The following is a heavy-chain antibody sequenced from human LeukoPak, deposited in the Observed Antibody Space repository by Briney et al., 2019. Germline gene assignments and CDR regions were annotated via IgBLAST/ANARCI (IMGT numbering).Heavy chain of an antibody. J-gene: IGHJ4*02. D-gene: IGHD2-15*01. CDR1: GGSISSYY. Sequence: PSETLSLTCTVSGGSISSYYWSWIRQPPGKGLEWIGYIYYSGSTNYNPSLKSRVTISVDTSKNQFSLKLSSVTAADTAVYYCARVQRYCSGGSCYRGGFDYWGQGTLVTVSS. CDR3: ARVQRYCSGGSCYRGGFDY. CDR2: IYYSGST. V-gene: IGHV4-59*01.